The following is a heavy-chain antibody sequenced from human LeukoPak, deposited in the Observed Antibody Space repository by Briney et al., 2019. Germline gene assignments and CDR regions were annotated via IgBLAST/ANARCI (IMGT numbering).Heavy chain of an antibody. J-gene: IGHJ3*02. D-gene: IGHD3-10*01. CDR2: IYYSGST. Sequence: PSETLSLTCTVSGGSISSSSYYWGWIRKPPGEGLEWIGSIYYSGSTHYNPSLKSRVTISVDTSKDQFSLKLSSVTAADTAVYYCARGGITMVRGVIPLYAFDIWGQGTMVTVSS. CDR1: GGSISSSSYY. V-gene: IGHV4-39*01. CDR3: ARGGITMVRGVIPLYAFDI.